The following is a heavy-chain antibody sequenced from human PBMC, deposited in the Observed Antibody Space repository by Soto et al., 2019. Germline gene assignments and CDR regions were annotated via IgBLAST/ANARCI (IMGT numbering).Heavy chain of an antibody. CDR3: ARVPTP. J-gene: IGHJ5*02. D-gene: IGHD2-2*01. Sequence: SETLSLTCAVSGGSISSGGYSWSWIRQPPGKGLEWIGYIYHSGSTYYNSSLKSRVTISVDRSKNQFSLKLSSVTAVDTAVYYCARVPTPWGQGTLVTVSS. V-gene: IGHV4-30-2*01. CDR2: IYHSGST. CDR1: GGSISSGGYS.